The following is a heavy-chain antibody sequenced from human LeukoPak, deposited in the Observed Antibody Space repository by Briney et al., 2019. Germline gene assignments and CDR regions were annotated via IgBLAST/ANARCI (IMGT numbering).Heavy chain of an antibody. CDR2: IKQDGNEK. CDR3: ARELLGHGYNSGDFDY. D-gene: IGHD5-24*01. V-gene: IGHV3-7*01. J-gene: IGHJ4*02. CDR1: GFSFSSYW. Sequence: GGPPRLSCAASGFSFSSYWMNWVRQAPGKGLEWVANIKQDGNEKYYVDSVKGRFTISRDNAKNSLYLQMNSVRAEDTAVYYCARELLGHGYNSGDFDYWGQGTLVTVSS.